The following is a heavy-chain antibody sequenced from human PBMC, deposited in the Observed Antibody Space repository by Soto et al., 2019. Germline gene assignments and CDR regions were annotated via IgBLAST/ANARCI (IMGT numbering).Heavy chain of an antibody. CDR2: MLYDGSNI. V-gene: IGHV3-30-3*01. CDR1: GFSLTNYA. Sequence: GGSLRLSCAASGFSLTNYAMHWVRQSPGKGLEWVALMLYDGSNIYYADSVKGRFTISRDTSKNTVYLQMNSLTTEDTAVYYCARDPDDYIGYLDPWGQGTLVTVPQ. D-gene: IGHD4-4*01. CDR3: ARDPDDYIGYLDP. J-gene: IGHJ5*02.